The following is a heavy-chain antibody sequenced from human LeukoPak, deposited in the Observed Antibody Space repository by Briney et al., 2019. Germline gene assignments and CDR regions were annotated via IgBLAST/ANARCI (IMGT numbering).Heavy chain of an antibody. Sequence: GGSLRLSCAASGFTFSSYNMNWVRQAPGKGLEWVSSISSSSSYIYYADSVKGRFTISRDNAKNSLYLQMNSLRAEDTAVYYCARGNQLYGTDVWGQGTTVTVSS. D-gene: IGHD1-14*01. CDR2: ISSSSSYI. CDR3: ARGNQLYGTDV. J-gene: IGHJ6*02. V-gene: IGHV3-21*01. CDR1: GFTFSSYN.